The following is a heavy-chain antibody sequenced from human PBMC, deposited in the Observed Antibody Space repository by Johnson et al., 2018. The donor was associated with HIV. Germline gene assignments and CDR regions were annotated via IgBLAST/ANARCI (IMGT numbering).Heavy chain of an antibody. CDR2: IKQGGSEK. Sequence: VQLVESGGGLVRPGESLRLSCVASGFTFSGYWMTWVRQAPGKGLEWVANIKQGGSEKYYVDSVKGRFTISRDNSKNTLYLQMNSLRAGDTALYYCARAVCRGGRCYSHDAFDIWGQGTMVTVSS. V-gene: IGHV3-7*01. J-gene: IGHJ3*02. CDR3: ARAVCRGGRCYSHDAFDI. D-gene: IGHD2-15*01. CDR1: GFTFSGYW.